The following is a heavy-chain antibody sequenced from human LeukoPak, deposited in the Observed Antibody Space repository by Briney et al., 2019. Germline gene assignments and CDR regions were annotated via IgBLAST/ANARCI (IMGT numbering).Heavy chain of an antibody. CDR1: GFTFDNND. V-gene: IGHV3-13*01. Sequence: GGSLRLSCEVSGFTFDNNDMHWVRQSTGKGLEWVSAIGSAGYTYYAESVRGRFTITRDTAKQSLYLQMNSLRVEDTAVYHCVRQPDSARYGFDYWGRGTQVTVSS. CDR2: IGSAGYT. J-gene: IGHJ4*02. D-gene: IGHD1-14*01. CDR3: VRQPDSARYGFDY.